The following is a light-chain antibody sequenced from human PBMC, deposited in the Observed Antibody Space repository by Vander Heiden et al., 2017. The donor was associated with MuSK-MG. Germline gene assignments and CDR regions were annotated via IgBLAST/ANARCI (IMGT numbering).Light chain of an antibody. CDR2: SNN. V-gene: IGLV1-44*01. CDR3: AAWDNSLNGWV. J-gene: IGLJ3*02. Sequence: QSVLTQPPSASGTPGQRVPISFSESCSNIGSHTVIWYQQPHGPAPKLRIYSNNQRPSGGPDRCSGSKSGTSASLASSGLQYEDEDDYYCAAWDNSLNGWVFGGGTKLTVL. CDR1: CSNIGSHT.